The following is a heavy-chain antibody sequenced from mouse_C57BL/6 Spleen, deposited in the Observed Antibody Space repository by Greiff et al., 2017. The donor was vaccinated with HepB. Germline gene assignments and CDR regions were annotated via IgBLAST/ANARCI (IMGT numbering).Heavy chain of an antibody. D-gene: IGHD1-2*01. J-gene: IGHJ1*03. Sequence: EVQLVESGGGLVKPGGSLKLSCAASGFTFSDYGMHWVRQAPEKGLEWVAYISSGSSTIYYADTVKGRFTISRDNAKNTLFLQMTSLRSEDTAMYYCARPGYYGPWYFDVWGTGTTVTVSS. CDR1: GFTFSDYG. CDR2: ISSGSSTI. CDR3: ARPGYYGPWYFDV. V-gene: IGHV5-17*01.